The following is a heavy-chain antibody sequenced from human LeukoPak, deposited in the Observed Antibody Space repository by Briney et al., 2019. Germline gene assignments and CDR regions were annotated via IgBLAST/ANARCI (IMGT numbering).Heavy chain of an antibody. J-gene: IGHJ4*02. CDR3: AKDFSNWYFDY. Sequence: GGSLRLSCAASGFTFSSHTMNWVRQAPGKGLEWVSGISGSGGSTYYADSVKGRFTISRDNSKNTLYLQMNSLRAEDTAVYYCAKDFSNWYFDYWGQGTLVTVSS. CDR2: ISGSGGST. V-gene: IGHV3-23*01. D-gene: IGHD1-1*01. CDR1: GFTFSSHT.